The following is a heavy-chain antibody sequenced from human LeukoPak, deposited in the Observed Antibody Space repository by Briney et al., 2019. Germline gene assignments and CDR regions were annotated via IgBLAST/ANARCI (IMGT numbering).Heavy chain of an antibody. CDR3: VRDWPGIAVAGLIDNFDY. CDR1: GFIFSDYS. Sequence: AGGSLRLSCAASGFIFSDYSMNWVRQAPGKGLEWVSSITNSRNYIYYADSVKGRFTISRDNAKNSLYLQMNSLRAEDTAVYYCVRDWPGIAVAGLIDNFDYWGQGTLVTVSS. J-gene: IGHJ4*02. CDR2: ITNSRNYI. D-gene: IGHD6-19*01. V-gene: IGHV3-21*01.